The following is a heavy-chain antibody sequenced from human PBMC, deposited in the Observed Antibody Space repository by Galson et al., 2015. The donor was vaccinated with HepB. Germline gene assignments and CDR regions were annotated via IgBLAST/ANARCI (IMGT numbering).Heavy chain of an antibody. CDR1: GFTFSSYW. CDR3: ARFHFLDYFDY. V-gene: IGHV3-7*03. D-gene: IGHD3-3*01. CDR2: IKQDGSEK. Sequence: SLRLSCAASGFTFSSYWMSWVRQAPGKGLEWVANIKQDGSEKYYVDSVKGRFTIPRDNAKNSLYLQMNSLRAEDTAVYYCARFHFLDYFDYWGQGTLVTVST. J-gene: IGHJ4*02.